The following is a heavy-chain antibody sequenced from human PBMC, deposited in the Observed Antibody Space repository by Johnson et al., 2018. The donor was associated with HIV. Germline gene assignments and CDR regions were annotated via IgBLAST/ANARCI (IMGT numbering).Heavy chain of an antibody. V-gene: IGHV3-20*04. CDR1: GFTFDDYG. D-gene: IGHD2-8*01. CDR2: INCNGGST. CDR3: ARRKTVYAHGSLDAFDI. J-gene: IGHJ3*02. Sequence: VQLVESGGGVVRPGGSLRLSCAASGFTFDDYGLSWVRQAPGKGLEWGSGINCNGGSTGYAVSGKGRFTLSRDNATNSLYLQRNSLRAEDTALYYCARRKTVYAHGSLDAFDIWGQGTMVTVSS.